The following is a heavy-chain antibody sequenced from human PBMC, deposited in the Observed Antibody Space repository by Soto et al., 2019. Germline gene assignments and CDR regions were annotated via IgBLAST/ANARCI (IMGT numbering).Heavy chain of an antibody. V-gene: IGHV3-30-3*01. Sequence: GGSLRLSCAASGFTFSSYAMHWVRQAPGKGLEWVAVISYDGSNKYYADSVKGRFTISRDNSKNTLYLQMNSLRAEDTAVYYCARGNYDSSGYYLYWGQGTLVTVSS. J-gene: IGHJ4*02. CDR1: GFTFSSYA. D-gene: IGHD3-22*01. CDR3: ARGNYDSSGYYLY. CDR2: ISYDGSNK.